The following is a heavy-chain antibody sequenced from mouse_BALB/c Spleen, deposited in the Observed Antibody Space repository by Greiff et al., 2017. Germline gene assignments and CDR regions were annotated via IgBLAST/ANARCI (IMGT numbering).Heavy chain of an antibody. CDR1: GFTFSSYT. J-gene: IGHJ3*01. V-gene: IGHV5-6-4*01. Sequence: EVKLVESGGGLVKPGGSLKLSCAASGFTFSSYTMSWVRQTPEKRLEWVATISSGGSYTYYPDSVKGRFTISRDNAKNTLYLQMSSLKSEDTAMYYCTPAYYRYDVWFAYWGQGTLVTVSA. D-gene: IGHD2-14*01. CDR3: TPAYYRYDVWFAY. CDR2: ISSGGSYT.